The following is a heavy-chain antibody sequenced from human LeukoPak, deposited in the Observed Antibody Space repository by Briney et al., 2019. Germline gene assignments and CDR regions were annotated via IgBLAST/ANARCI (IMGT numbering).Heavy chain of an antibody. D-gene: IGHD3-16*01. Sequence: GESLKISCHGSGYRFDIYWIAWVRQMPGKGLEFIGFIYPGDSDTRYSPSFQGQVTMAADKSISTAYLHLKASDTAIYYCARRRLAQESIRRGIDAFDVWGQGTVVTVSA. CDR3: ARRRLAQESIRRGIDAFDV. V-gene: IGHV5-51*01. CDR1: GYRFDIYW. CDR2: IYPGDSDT. J-gene: IGHJ3*01.